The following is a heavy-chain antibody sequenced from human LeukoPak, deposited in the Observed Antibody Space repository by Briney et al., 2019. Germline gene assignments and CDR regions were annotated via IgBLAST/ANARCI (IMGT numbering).Heavy chain of an antibody. Sequence: SETLSLTCTVSGGSISSYYWSWIRQPPGKGLEWIGYIYYSGSTNYNPSLKSRVTISVDTSKNQFSLKLSSVTAADTAVYYCASQTEARWYQVYDYWGQGTLVTVSS. CDR3: ASQTEARWYQVYDY. J-gene: IGHJ4*02. CDR2: IYYSGST. V-gene: IGHV4-59*08. CDR1: GGSISSYY. D-gene: IGHD6-13*01.